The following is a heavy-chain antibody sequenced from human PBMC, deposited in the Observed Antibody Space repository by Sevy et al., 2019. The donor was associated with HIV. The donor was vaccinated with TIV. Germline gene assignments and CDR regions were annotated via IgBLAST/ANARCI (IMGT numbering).Heavy chain of an antibody. Sequence: SETLSLTCTVSGDSISSGNYYWHWIRQPPGKGLEWIGYISYTGNTYYNPSLKSPVTISVDTSNNQFSLRLTSVTAADTAVDYCAREATEYTSSSVWFDPWGQGTLVTVSS. D-gene: IGHD6-6*01. CDR1: GDSISSGNYY. J-gene: IGHJ5*02. CDR3: AREATEYTSSSVWFDP. CDR2: ISYTGNT. V-gene: IGHV4-30-4*08.